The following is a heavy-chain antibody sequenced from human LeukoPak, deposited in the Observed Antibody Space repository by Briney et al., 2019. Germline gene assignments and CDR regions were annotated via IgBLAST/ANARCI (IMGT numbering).Heavy chain of an antibody. CDR2: IFYSGST. Sequence: PSETLSLTCTVSGGSISTSNYYWGWIRQPPGKGLEWIGNIFYSGSTYYSPSLKSRVTISLDTSRNQFSLKLNSVTAADTAVYYCARGEWSSSPFDYWGQGTLVTVSS. CDR3: ARGEWSSSPFDY. V-gene: IGHV4-39*07. D-gene: IGHD2-8*01. CDR1: GGSISTSNYY. J-gene: IGHJ4*02.